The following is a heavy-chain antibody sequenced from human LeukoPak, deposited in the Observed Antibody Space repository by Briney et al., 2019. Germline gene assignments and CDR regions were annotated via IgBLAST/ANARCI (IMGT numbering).Heavy chain of an antibody. D-gene: IGHD3-16*01. Sequence: GGSLRLSCAASGFTFSSYSMNWVRQAPGKGLEWVSYISSSSSTIYYADSVKGRFTISRDNAKNSLYLQMNSLRAEDTAVYYCARDGGTYYDYVWGQGTLVTVSS. CDR2: ISSSSSTI. CDR1: GFTFSSYS. V-gene: IGHV3-48*04. CDR3: ARDGGTYYDYV. J-gene: IGHJ4*02.